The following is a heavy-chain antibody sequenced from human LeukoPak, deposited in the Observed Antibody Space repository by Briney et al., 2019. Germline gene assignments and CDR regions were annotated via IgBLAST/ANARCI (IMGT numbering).Heavy chain of an antibody. J-gene: IGHJ4*02. CDR1: GYTFTGYY. D-gene: IGHD6-13*01. CDR2: INPNSGGT. CDR3: ARDDLSRAQQLGIDY. V-gene: IGHV1-2*02. Sequence: ASEKVSCKASGYTFTGYYMYWVRQAPPQRLEWMGLINPNSGGTNYAQKFQSRVTMTSDTSISTAYMELSRLRSDDTAVYYCARDDLSRAQQLGIDYWGQGTLVTVSS.